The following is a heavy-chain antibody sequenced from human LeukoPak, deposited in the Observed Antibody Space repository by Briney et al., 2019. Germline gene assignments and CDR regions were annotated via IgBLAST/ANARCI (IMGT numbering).Heavy chain of an antibody. V-gene: IGHV3-21*01. D-gene: IGHD2-15*01. CDR2: ISSSSSYI. CDR3: ARTLYSSGGSCYQLFDY. CDR1: GFTFSSYS. J-gene: IGHJ4*02. Sequence: PGGSLRLSCAASGFTFSSYSMNWVRQAPGKGLEWVSSISSSSSYIYYADSVKGRFTISRDNAKNSLYLQMNSLRAEDTAVYYCARTLYSSGGSCYQLFDYWGQGTLVTVSS.